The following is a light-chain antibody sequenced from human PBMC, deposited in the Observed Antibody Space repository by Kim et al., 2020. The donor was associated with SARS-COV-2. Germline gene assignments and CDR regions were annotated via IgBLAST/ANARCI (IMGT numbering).Light chain of an antibody. Sequence: GQKVTIACAGTKTNIGSSLVSRYQHLPGTAPKHVIYDNDKRSSGIPDRFSGAKYGTSVTLVISGLQTGDEADYYCGTWDRSLNAAIFGGGTQLTVL. CDR3: GTWDRSLNAAI. CDR2: DND. CDR1: KTNIGSSL. J-gene: IGLJ2*01. V-gene: IGLV1-51*01.